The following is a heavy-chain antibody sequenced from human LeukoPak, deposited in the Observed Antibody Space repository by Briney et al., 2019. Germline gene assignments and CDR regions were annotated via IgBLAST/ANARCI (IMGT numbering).Heavy chain of an antibody. V-gene: IGHV3-64D*06. J-gene: IGHJ4*02. D-gene: IGHD1-26*01. CDR1: GFVFTIYT. CDR2: ISGSGNGFSI. CDR3: VKDFGRIRGTPDS. Sequence: GGSLRLSCSASGFVFTIYTMYWVRQAPGKGPEYVSTISGSGNGFSIYYADSVKGRFTISRDDSKSILYLQMNGLGSEDTAVYYCVKDFGRIRGTPDSWGQGTLVTVSS.